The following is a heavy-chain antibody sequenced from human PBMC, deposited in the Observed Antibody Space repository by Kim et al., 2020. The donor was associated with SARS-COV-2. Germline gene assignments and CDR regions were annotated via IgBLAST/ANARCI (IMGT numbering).Heavy chain of an antibody. Sequence: GGSLRLSCAASGFTFSSYDMHWVRQATGKGLEWVSAIGTAGDTYYPGSVKGRFTISREDAKNSLYLQMNSLRAGDTAVYYCARAPRYCSSTSCPRHYYYGMDVWGQGTTVTVSS. V-gene: IGHV3-13*01. CDR2: IGTAGDT. D-gene: IGHD2-2*01. CDR3: ARAPRYCSSTSCPRHYYYGMDV. J-gene: IGHJ6*02. CDR1: GFTFSSYD.